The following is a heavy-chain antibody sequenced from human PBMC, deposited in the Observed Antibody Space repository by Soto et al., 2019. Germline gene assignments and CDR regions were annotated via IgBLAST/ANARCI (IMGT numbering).Heavy chain of an antibody. CDR2: INAGNGNT. CDR3: ARGDWWLFDY. V-gene: IGHV1-3*05. D-gene: IGHD2-8*02. J-gene: IGHJ4*02. CDR1: GYTFTSCA. Sequence: QVQLVQSGAEEKKPGASVKVSCKASGYTFTSCAIHWVRQDPGQRLEWMGWINAGNGNTKYSQKFQGRVTITRDTSASTAYMELSSLKSEDTAVYYCARGDWWLFDYWGQGTLVTVSS.